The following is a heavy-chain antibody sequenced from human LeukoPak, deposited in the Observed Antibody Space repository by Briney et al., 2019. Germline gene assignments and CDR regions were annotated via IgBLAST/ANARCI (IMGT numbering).Heavy chain of an antibody. CDR2: IYPDGSDI. CDR1: GYRFTNYW. CDR3: ARQQPGPGVDY. Sequence: GESLKISCKTSGYRFTNYWIGWVRQMPGKGLEWMGIIYPDGSDIRYSPSFQGQVTISADKSISTAYLQWSSLKASDTAMYYCARQQPGPGVDYWGQGTLVTVSS. D-gene: IGHD3-10*01. J-gene: IGHJ4*02. V-gene: IGHV5-51*01.